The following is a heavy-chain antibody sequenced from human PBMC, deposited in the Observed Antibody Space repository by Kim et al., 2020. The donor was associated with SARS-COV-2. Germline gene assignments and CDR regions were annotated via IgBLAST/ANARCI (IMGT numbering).Heavy chain of an antibody. D-gene: IGHD6-13*01. CDR3: ARERNLAAAGIALDYYYGMDV. CDR2: INPSGGST. J-gene: IGHJ6*02. CDR1: GYTFTSYY. V-gene: IGHV1-46*01. Sequence: ASVKVSCKASGYTFTSYYMHWVRQAPGQGLEWMGIINPSGGSTSYAQKFQGRVTMTRDTSTSTVYMELSSLRSEDTAVYYCARERNLAAAGIALDYYYGMDVWGQGTTVTVSS.